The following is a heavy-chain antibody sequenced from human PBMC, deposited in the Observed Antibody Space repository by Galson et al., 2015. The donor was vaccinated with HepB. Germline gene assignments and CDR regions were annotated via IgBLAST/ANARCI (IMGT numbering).Heavy chain of an antibody. CDR3: ARWTGQDTERDAFDI. J-gene: IGHJ3*02. CDR2: ISSSSSYI. CDR1: GFTFSSYS. Sequence: SLRLSCAASGFTFSSYSMNWVRQAPGKGLEWVSSISSSSSYIYYADSVKGRFTISRDNAKNSLYLQMDSLRAEDTAVYYCARWTGQDTERDAFDIWGQGTMVTVSS. V-gene: IGHV3-21*01. D-gene: IGHD3/OR15-3a*01.